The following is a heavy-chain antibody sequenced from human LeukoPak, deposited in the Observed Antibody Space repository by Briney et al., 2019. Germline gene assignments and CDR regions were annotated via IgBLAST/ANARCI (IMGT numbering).Heavy chain of an antibody. J-gene: IGHJ3*02. CDR3: AKDLRFLEWLFSPGAFDI. D-gene: IGHD3-3*01. CDR2: ISGSGGST. CDR1: GFTFSSYA. V-gene: IGHV3-23*01. Sequence: GGSLRLSCAASGFTFSSYAMSWVRQAPGKGLEWVSAISGSGGSTYYADSVKGRFTISRDNSKNTLYLQMNSLRAEDTAVYYCAKDLRFLEWLFSPGAFDIWGQGTMVTVSS.